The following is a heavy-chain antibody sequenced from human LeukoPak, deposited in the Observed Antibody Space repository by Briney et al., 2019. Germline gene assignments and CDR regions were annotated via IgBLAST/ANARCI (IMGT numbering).Heavy chain of an antibody. CDR1: GYTFTSYG. Sequence: GASVKVSCKASGYTFTSYGISWVRQAPGQGLEWMGWISAYNGNTNYAQKLQGRVTMTTDTSTSTAYMELRSLRSDDTAVYYCARVTPPGYSSSWYEGVGHWGQGTLVTVSS. J-gene: IGHJ4*02. D-gene: IGHD6-13*01. CDR3: ARVTPPGYSSSWYEGVGH. V-gene: IGHV1-18*01. CDR2: ISAYNGNT.